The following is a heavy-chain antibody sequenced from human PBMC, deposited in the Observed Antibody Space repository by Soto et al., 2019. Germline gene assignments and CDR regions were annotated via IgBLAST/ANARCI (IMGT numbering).Heavy chain of an antibody. Sequence: EVQLLESGGGLVQPGGSLRLSCAASGFTFSSYAMSWVRQAPGKGLEWVSVISGSGGSTYYADSVKGRFTISRDNSKNTLYLQMNSLRSEDTAVYYCARRTSGWYLDYWGQGTLVTVSS. CDR2: ISGSGGST. CDR1: GFTFSSYA. CDR3: ARRTSGWYLDY. J-gene: IGHJ4*02. D-gene: IGHD6-19*01. V-gene: IGHV3-23*01.